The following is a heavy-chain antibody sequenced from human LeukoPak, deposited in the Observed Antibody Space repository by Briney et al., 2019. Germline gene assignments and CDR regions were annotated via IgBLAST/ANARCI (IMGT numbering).Heavy chain of an antibody. V-gene: IGHV1-8*01. CDR1: GYTFTSYD. CDR2: MNPNSGNT. CDR3: ARGRSTYKWNYYWFDP. D-gene: IGHD1-7*01. J-gene: IGHJ5*02. Sequence: ASVKVSCKASGYTFTSYDINWVRQATGQGLEWMGWMNPNSGNTGYAQKFQGRVTMTRNTSISTAYMELSSLRSEDTAVYYCARGRSTYKWNYYWFDPWGQGTLVTVSS.